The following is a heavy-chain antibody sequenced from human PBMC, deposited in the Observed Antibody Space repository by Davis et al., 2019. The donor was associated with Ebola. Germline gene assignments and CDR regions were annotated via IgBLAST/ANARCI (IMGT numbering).Heavy chain of an antibody. CDR2: IYYNGST. V-gene: IGHV4-59*01. J-gene: IGHJ6*04. Sequence: SETLSLTCSVSISTYYWSWIRQSPGKGLEWIGNIYYNGSTNYNPSLKSRVTISVDTSKNQFSLKLISMTAADTAVYYCAREKFYDFWSGYPKSPTYGLDVWGKGTTVTVSS. D-gene: IGHD3-3*01. CDR1: ISTYY. CDR3: AREKFYDFWSGYPKSPTYGLDV.